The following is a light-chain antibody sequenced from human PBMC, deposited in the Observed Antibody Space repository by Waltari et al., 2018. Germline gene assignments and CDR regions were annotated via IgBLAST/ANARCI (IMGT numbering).Light chain of an antibody. CDR3: SSYTSSSVV. CDR2: DVS. Sequence: QSALTQPASVSGSPGQSITISCTGTSSDVGGYKYVSWYQQHPGKAPKLMIYDVSNRPSGVSNRFPGSKAGNTASLTISGLQAEDEADYYCSSYTSSSVVFGGGTKLTVL. CDR1: SSDVGGYKY. J-gene: IGLJ2*01. V-gene: IGLV2-14*01.